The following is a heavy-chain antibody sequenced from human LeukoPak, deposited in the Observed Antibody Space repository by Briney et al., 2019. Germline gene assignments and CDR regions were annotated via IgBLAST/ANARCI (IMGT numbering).Heavy chain of an antibody. CDR3: ARDWAEYYYDSSGN. D-gene: IGHD3-22*01. CDR1: GFTFSSYS. J-gene: IGHJ4*02. V-gene: IGHV3-21*01. CDR2: ISSSSSYI. Sequence: GGSLRLSCAASGFTFSSYSMNWVRQAPGKGLEWVSSISSSSSYIYYADSVKGRFTISRDNAKNSLYLQMNSLRAEDTAVYYCARDWAEYYYDSSGNWGQGTLVTVSS.